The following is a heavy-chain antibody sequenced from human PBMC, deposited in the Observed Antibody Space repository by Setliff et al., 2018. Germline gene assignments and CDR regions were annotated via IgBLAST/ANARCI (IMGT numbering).Heavy chain of an antibody. CDR1: GYTFTDYY. D-gene: IGHD2-21*02. V-gene: IGHV1-2*02. J-gene: IGHJ4*02. Sequence: ASVKVSCKASGYTFTDYYVHWVRQAPGQGPEWMGWINPHTSSTHSTQKFQGRLTMTRDTSITTAYMELSSLRSDDPAVYYCARPATLAMGDYYFDSWGQGTLVTVSS. CDR2: INPHTSST. CDR3: ARPATLAMGDYYFDS.